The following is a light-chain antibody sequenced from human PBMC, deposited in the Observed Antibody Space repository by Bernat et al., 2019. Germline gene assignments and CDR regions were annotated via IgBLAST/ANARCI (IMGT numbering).Light chain of an antibody. CDR1: SSDVGGYNY. CDR3: SSYTSSSTLV. V-gene: IGLV2-14*03. CDR2: DVR. J-gene: IGLJ3*02. Sequence: QSALTQPASVSGSPGQSITISCTGTSSDVGGYNYVSWYQQHPGRAPKLMIYDVRDRPSGISNRFFGSKSGNTASLTISGLLAEDEADYYCSSYTSSSTLVFGGGTRLTVL.